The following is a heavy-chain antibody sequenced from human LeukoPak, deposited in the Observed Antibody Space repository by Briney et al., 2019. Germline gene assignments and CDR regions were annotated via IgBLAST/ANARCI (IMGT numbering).Heavy chain of an antibody. D-gene: IGHD5-12*01. CDR1: GFTFDDYA. Sequence: GGSLRLSCAASGFTFDDYAMHWVRHAPGKGLEWVSGISWNSGSIGYADSVKGRFTISRDSAKNSLYLQMSSLRDEDTAVYYCARDAGNSGYGMDVWGQGTTVTVSS. CDR2: ISWNSGSI. J-gene: IGHJ6*02. V-gene: IGHV3-9*01. CDR3: ARDAGNSGYGMDV.